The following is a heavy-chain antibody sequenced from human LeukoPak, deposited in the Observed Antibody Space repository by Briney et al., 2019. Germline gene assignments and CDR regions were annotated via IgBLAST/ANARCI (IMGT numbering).Heavy chain of an antibody. V-gene: IGHV4-39*01. CDR1: GGSISSRSYY. CDR3: AGSGTYYRFDY. Sequence: SETLSLTCTVSGGSISSRSYYWGWIRQPPGQGLEWIGSIYYSGSTYYNPSLKSRVTISVDTSKNQFSLKLSSVTAADTAVYYCAGSGTYYRFDYWGQGTLVTVSS. D-gene: IGHD1-26*01. CDR2: IYYSGST. J-gene: IGHJ4*02.